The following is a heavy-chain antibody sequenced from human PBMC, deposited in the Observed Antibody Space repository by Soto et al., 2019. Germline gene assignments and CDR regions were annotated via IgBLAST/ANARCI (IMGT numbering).Heavy chain of an antibody. D-gene: IGHD1-26*01. CDR1: GGTFSSYA. CDR2: IIPIFGTA. V-gene: IGHV1-69*06. Sequence: QVQLVQSGAEVKKPGSSVKVSCKASGGTFSSYAISWVRQAPGQGLEWMGGIIPIFGTANYAQKFQGRVNITADKSTSTAYMELSSLRSEDTAVYYCAGGDSGSYNGGFDYWGQGTLVTVSS. J-gene: IGHJ4*02. CDR3: AGGDSGSYNGGFDY.